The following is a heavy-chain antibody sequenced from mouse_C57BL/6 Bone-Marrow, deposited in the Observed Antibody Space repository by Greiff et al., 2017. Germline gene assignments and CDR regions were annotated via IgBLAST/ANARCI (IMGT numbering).Heavy chain of an antibody. CDR2: IFPGSGST. CDR3: ARLGLLVDYFDY. J-gene: IGHJ2*01. D-gene: IGHD2-4*01. CDR1: GYTFTSYW. Sequence: QVQLQQPGAELVKPGASVKMSCKASGYTFTSYWITWVKQRPGHGLEWIGDIFPGSGSTNYNEKFKSKATLTVDTSSSTAYMQLSSLTSEDSAVYYCARLGLLVDYFDYWGQGTTLTVSS. V-gene: IGHV1-55*01.